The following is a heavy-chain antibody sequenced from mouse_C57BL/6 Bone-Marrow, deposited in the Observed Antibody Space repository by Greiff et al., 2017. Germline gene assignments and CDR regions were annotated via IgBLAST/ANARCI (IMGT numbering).Heavy chain of an antibody. CDR1: GYTFTSYT. J-gene: IGHJ1*03. CDR2: INPSSGYT. D-gene: IGHD1-1*01. Sequence: QVQLQQSGAELARPGASVKMSCKASGYTFTSYTMHWVKQRPGQGLEWIGYINPSSGYTKYNQKFKDKATLTADKSSSTAYMQLSSLTSEDAAVYYCARKIPFITTVVGYWYVDVWGTGTTVTVAS. V-gene: IGHV1-4*01. CDR3: ARKIPFITTVVGYWYVDV.